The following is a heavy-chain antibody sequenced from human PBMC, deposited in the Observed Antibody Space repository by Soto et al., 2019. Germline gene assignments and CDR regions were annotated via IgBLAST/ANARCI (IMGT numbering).Heavy chain of an antibody. V-gene: IGHV3-30-3*01. CDR1: GFTFSSYA. Sequence: QVQLVESGGGVVQPGRSLRLSCAASGFTFSSYAMYWVRQAPGKGLESVAVKSYDGNNKYYADSVKGRFTISRDNSKNTLYLQMNSLRAEDTAVYYCARAGCDGGSCYTLVGLRYGMDVWGQGTTVTVSS. J-gene: IGHJ6*02. CDR2: KSYDGNNK. CDR3: ARAGCDGGSCYTLVGLRYGMDV. D-gene: IGHD2-15*01.